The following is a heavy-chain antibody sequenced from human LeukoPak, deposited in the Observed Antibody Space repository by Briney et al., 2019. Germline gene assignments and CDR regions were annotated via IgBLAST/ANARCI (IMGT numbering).Heavy chain of an antibody. J-gene: IGHJ3*02. V-gene: IGHV4-59*11. D-gene: IGHD3-22*01. CDR3: ARGDYDSRGHYHLGAFNI. Sequence: SETLSLTCTVSGGSISSHYWSWLRQPPEKGLEWIGYIYYRGSTNYNPSLKSRVTISVDTSKNQFSLKLSSVTAVDTAVYYCARGDYDSRGHYHLGAFNIWGQGTMVTVSS. CDR1: GGSISSHY. CDR2: IYYRGST.